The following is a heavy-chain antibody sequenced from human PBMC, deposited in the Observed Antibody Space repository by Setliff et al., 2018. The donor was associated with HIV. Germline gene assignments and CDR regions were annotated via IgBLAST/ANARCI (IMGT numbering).Heavy chain of an antibody. CDR2: IYTNGRT. CDR1: GDSISRDFYY. CDR3: ARPRYCISTNCYEAFDY. J-gene: IGHJ4*02. Sequence: SETLSLTCTVSGDSISRDFYYWNWIRQPAGKGLEWIGHIYTNGRTHYNPSLKSRVTISMDTSKNQFSLKLSSLTAADTAVYYCARPRYCISTNCYEAFDYWGQGTLVTVSS. V-gene: IGHV4-61*09. D-gene: IGHD2-2*01.